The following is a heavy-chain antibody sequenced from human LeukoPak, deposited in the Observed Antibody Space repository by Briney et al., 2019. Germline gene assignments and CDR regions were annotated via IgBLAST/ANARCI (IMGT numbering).Heavy chain of an antibody. CDR2: ISAYNGNT. J-gene: IGHJ4*02. D-gene: IGHD6-19*01. V-gene: IGHV1-18*01. CDR1: GYTFTSYG. Sequence: ASVKVSCKASGYTFTSYGISWVRQAPGQGLEWMGWISAYNGNTNYAQKLQGRVTMTTDTSTSTAYMELRSLRSDDTAVYYCAAAIAVAGLFDYWGQGTLVTVPS. CDR3: AAAIAVAGLFDY.